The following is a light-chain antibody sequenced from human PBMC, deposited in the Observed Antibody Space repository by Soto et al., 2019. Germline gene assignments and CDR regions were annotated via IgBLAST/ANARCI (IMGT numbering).Light chain of an antibody. Sequence: QSALTQPASVSGSPGQSITISCTGTSSDVGGYNYVSWYQQHPGKAPKLMIYDVSNRPSGVSNRFSGSKSGNTASLTISGLQAEEEADYYSSAYTSSSTPHVVFGGGTKVTVL. CDR3: SAYTSSSTPHVV. J-gene: IGLJ2*01. CDR1: SSDVGGYNY. CDR2: DVS. V-gene: IGLV2-14*01.